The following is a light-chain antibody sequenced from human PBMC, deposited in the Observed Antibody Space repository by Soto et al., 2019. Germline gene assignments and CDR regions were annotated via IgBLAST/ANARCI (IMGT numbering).Light chain of an antibody. J-gene: IGLJ3*02. CDR2: GSS. CDR3: QSYDSSLSGVV. V-gene: IGLV1-40*01. Sequence: QSVLTQPPSVSGAPGQRVTISCTGSSSNIGAGYDVHWYQQLPGTAPKLLIFGSSSRPSGVPDRFSGSKSGTSASLAITGLQAEDEADYYCQSYDSSLSGVVFGGRTKLTVL. CDR1: SSNIGAGYD.